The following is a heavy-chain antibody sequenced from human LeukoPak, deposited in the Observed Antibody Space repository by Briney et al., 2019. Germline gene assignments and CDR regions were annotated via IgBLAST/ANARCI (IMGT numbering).Heavy chain of an antibody. CDR3: ARDGYDFWSGYYPTGMDV. J-gene: IGHJ6*04. V-gene: IGHV1-46*01. Sequence: GASVRVSCKASGYTLTSYYMHWVRQAPGQGLEWMGIINPSGGSTSYAQKFQGRVTMTRDTSTSTVYMELSSLRSEDTAVYYCARDGYDFWSGYYPTGMDVWGKGTTVTVSS. CDR2: INPSGGST. CDR1: GYTLTSYY. D-gene: IGHD3-3*01.